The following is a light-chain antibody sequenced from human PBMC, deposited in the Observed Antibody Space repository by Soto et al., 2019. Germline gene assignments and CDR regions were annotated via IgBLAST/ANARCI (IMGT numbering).Light chain of an antibody. J-gene: IGLJ2*01. CDR1: SSDVGGYNY. CDR2: EVT. V-gene: IGLV2-8*01. CDR3: RSSAGTSVE. Sequence: QSALTQPPSASGSPGQSVTISCTGTSSDVGGYNYVSWYQPHPGKVPRLMIYEVTKRPSGVPDRFSGSKSGNTASLTVSGLQDADEADYYCRSSAGTSVEFGGGTTLTVL.